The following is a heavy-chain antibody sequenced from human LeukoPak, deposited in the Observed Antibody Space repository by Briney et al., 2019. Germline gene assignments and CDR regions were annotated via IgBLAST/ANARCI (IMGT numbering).Heavy chain of an antibody. V-gene: IGHV4-61*02. CDR2: IYTSGST. Sequence: SQTLSLTCTVSGGSISSGSYYWSWIRQPAGKGLEWIGRIYTSGSTNYSPSLKSRVTLSVHTSKNQFSLKLSSVTAADTAVYYCSRDGGWGYFDYWGQGTLVTVSS. J-gene: IGHJ4*02. CDR3: SRDGGWGYFDY. D-gene: IGHD3-16*01. CDR1: GGSISSGSYY.